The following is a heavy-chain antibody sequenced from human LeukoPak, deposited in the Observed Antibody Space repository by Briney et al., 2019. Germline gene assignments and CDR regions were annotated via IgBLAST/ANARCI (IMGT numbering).Heavy chain of an antibody. Sequence: SETLSLTCAVYGGSFSGYYWSWIRQPPGKGLEWIGYIYYSGSTNYNPSLKSRVTISVDTSKNQFSLNLSSVTAADTAVYYCARVDTASDAFDIWGQGTMVTVSS. J-gene: IGHJ3*02. D-gene: IGHD5-18*01. CDR1: GGSFSGYY. CDR2: IYYSGST. V-gene: IGHV4-59*01. CDR3: ARVDTASDAFDI.